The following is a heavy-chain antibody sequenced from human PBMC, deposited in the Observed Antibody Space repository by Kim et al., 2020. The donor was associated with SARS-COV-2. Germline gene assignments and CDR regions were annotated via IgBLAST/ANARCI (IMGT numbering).Heavy chain of an antibody. J-gene: IGHJ4*02. CDR3: ARGYYYDSSGHPD. Sequence: SETLSLTCAVYGGSFSGYYWSWIRQPPGKGLEWIGEINHSGSTNYNPSLKSRVTISVDTSKNQFSLKLSSVTAADTAVYYCARGYYYDSSGHPDWGQGTLVTVSS. CDR2: INHSGST. D-gene: IGHD3-22*01. V-gene: IGHV4-34*01. CDR1: GGSFSGYY.